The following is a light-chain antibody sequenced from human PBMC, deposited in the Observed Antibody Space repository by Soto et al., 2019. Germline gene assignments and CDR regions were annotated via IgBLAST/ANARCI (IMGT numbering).Light chain of an antibody. CDR2: DVS. Sequence: QSVLTQPASVSGSPGQSITISCTGTSSDVGGYNYVSWYQQHPGKAPKLMIYDVSNRPSGVSNRFSGSKSGNTASLTISGLQAEDEADYYCCSYTCSSTLVFGTGTKVTVL. CDR3: CSYTCSSTLV. CDR1: SSDVGGYNY. V-gene: IGLV2-14*01. J-gene: IGLJ1*01.